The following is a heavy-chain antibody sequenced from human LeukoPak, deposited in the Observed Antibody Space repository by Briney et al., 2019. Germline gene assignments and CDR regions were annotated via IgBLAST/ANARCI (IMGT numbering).Heavy chain of an antibody. V-gene: IGHV3-23*01. CDR3: AELGITTIGGV. J-gene: IGHJ6*04. Sequence: GGSLRLSCVASGFTFSSYAMSWVRQAPGKGLEWVSAISGSGRSTYYADSVKGRFTISRDNAKNSLYLQMNSLRAEDTAVYYCAELGITTIGGVWGKGTTVTISS. CDR1: GFTFSSYA. D-gene: IGHD3-10*02. CDR2: ISGSGRST.